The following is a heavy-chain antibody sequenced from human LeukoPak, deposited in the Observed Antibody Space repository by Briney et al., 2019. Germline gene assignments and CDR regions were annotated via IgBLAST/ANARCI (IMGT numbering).Heavy chain of an antibody. V-gene: IGHV3-48*03. CDR3: ARGTKTFIAVGGFDP. CDR2: ISSSGSTI. D-gene: IGHD6-19*01. J-gene: IGHJ5*02. Sequence: PGGSLRLSCAASGFTFSSYEMNWVRQAPGKGLEWVSYISSSGSTIYYADSVKGRFTISRDNAKNSLYLQMNSLRAEDTAVYYCARGTKTFIAVGGFDPWGQGTLVTVSS. CDR1: GFTFSSYE.